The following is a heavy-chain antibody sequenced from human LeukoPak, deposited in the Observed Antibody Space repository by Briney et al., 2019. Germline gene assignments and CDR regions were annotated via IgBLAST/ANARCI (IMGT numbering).Heavy chain of an antibody. D-gene: IGHD1-14*01. CDR1: GGSITSGGYY. CDR2: IYYSGST. J-gene: IGHJ5*02. Sequence: SETLSLTCTVSGGSITSGGYYWSWIRQHPGKGLEWIGYIYYSGSTYYNPSLKSRITILVDTSKNQFSLKLNSVTAADTAVYXCAXXXXXLSEEVDVNWFDXWGQGTLVTXSS. CDR3: AXXXXXLSEEVDVNWFDX. V-gene: IGHV4-31*03.